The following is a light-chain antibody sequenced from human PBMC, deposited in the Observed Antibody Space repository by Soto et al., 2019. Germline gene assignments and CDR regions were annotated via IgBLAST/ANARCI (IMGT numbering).Light chain of an antibody. Sequence: EIVLTQSPDTLSLSPGERATLSCTAIQTVTSSCLAWYQRKPGQAPRLLIHTTSTRATDIPDRFSGSGSETDFTLTISRLEPEDFALYYCQQYGSSAPITFGQGTRLEIK. V-gene: IGKV3-20*01. CDR3: QQYGSSAPIT. CDR2: TTS. CDR1: QTVTSSC. J-gene: IGKJ5*01.